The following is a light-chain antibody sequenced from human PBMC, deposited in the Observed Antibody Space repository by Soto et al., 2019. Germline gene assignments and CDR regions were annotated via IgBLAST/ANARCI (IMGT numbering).Light chain of an antibody. CDR2: EVN. J-gene: IGLJ3*02. V-gene: IGLV2-14*01. CDR1: RSDIGDYNY. Sequence: QSVLTQPASVSGSPGQSVTISCTGTRSDIGDYNYVSWYQQHPGKVPKLLIYEVNKRPSGVSNRFSGSKSGNTASLTISGLQAEDEADYYCTSYTSTSTSVLFGGGTKLTVL. CDR3: TSYTSTSTSVL.